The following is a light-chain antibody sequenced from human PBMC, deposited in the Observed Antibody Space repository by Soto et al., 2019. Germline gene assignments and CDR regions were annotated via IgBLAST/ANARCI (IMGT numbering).Light chain of an antibody. CDR1: QSVSSY. V-gene: IGKV3-11*01. Sequence: EIVLTQSPATLSVSPGERATLSCRASQSVSSYLAWYQQKPGQAPRLLIYDASNRATGIPARFSGSGSETDFTLTISSLEPEDFAVYYCQQRSNWPPITFGQGTKVDTK. CDR3: QQRSNWPPIT. CDR2: DAS. J-gene: IGKJ1*01.